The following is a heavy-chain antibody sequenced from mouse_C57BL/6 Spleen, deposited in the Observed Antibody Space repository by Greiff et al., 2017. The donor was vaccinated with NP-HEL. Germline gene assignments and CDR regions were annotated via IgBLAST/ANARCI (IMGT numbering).Heavy chain of an antibody. D-gene: IGHD1-1*01. CDR2: ISRGSSTI. J-gene: IGHJ2*01. CDR3: ASDYYGSSYGLDY. Sequence: EVQLVESGGGLVKPGGSLKLSCAASGFTFSDYGMHWVRQAPEKGLEWVAYISRGSSTIYYADKVKGRVTISRDNAKNTLFLQMTSLRSEDTVMYYCASDYYGSSYGLDYWGQGTTLTVSS. V-gene: IGHV5-17*01. CDR1: GFTFSDYG.